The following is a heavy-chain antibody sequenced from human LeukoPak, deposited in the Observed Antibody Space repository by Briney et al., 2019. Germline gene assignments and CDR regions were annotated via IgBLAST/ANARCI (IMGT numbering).Heavy chain of an antibody. CDR3: ARDTYYYDSSGYFDAFDI. J-gene: IGHJ3*02. CDR2: IYSGGST. D-gene: IGHD3-22*01. V-gene: IGHV3-66*02. Sequence: GGSLRLSCAASGFTVSSNYMSWVRQAPGKGLEWVSVIYSGGSTYYADSVKGRFTISRDNFKNTLYLQMNSLRAEDTAVYYCARDTYYYDSSGYFDAFDIWGQGTMVTVSS. CDR1: GFTVSSNY.